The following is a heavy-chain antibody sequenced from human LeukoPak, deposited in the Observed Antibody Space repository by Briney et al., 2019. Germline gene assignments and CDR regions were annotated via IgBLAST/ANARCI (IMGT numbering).Heavy chain of an antibody. V-gene: IGHV3-30*02. CDR3: AKDVPDSLDY. Sequence: GGSLRLSCAASGFTFSSYGMQWVRQAPGKGLEWVAFIRYDGSNKYYADSVKGRFTISRDNSKNTLYLQMNSLRAEDTAVYYCAKDVPDSLDYWGQGTLVTVSS. CDR2: IRYDGSNK. CDR1: GFTFSSYG. J-gene: IGHJ4*02.